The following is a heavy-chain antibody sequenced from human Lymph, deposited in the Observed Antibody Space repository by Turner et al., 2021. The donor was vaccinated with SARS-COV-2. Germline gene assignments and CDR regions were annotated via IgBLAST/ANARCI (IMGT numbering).Heavy chain of an antibody. J-gene: IGHJ6*02. CDR1: GFTFSSYG. CDR2: ISYNGSNK. CDR3: AKVRSIFGVVIGGMDV. D-gene: IGHD3-3*01. V-gene: IGHV3-30*18. Sequence: QVQLVESGGGVVQPGRSLSLSCAASGFTFSSYGMHWVGQAPGKGLEWVAVISYNGSNKYYADSVKGRFTISRDNSKNTLYLQMNSLRAEDTAVYYCAKVRSIFGVVIGGMDVWGQGTTVTVSS.